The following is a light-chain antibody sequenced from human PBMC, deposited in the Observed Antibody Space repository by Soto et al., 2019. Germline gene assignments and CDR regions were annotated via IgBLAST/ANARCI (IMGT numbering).Light chain of an antibody. V-gene: IGKV1-33*01. CDR3: QQYYNTPLT. CDR1: QDISNY. Sequence: DIQITQSPSSLSASVGDRVTITCHASQDISNYLNWYQQKPGKAPKLLIYDASNLETGVPSRFSGSGSGTDFTLTISSLQAEDVAVYYCQQYYNTPLTFGGGTKVDIK. CDR2: DAS. J-gene: IGKJ4*01.